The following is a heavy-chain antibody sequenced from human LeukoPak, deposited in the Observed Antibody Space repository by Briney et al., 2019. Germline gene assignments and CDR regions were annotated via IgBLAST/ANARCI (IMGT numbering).Heavy chain of an antibody. CDR3: ARDYYDSSGYYPNWFDP. CDR1: GYTFTSYG. V-gene: IGHV1-18*01. D-gene: IGHD3-22*01. J-gene: IGHJ5*02. Sequence: GASVKVSCKASGYTFTSYGTSWVRQAPGQGLEWMGWISAYNGNTNYAQKLQGRVTMTTDTSTSTAYMELRSLRSDDTAVYYCARDYYDSSGYYPNWFDPWGQGTLVTVSS. CDR2: ISAYNGNT.